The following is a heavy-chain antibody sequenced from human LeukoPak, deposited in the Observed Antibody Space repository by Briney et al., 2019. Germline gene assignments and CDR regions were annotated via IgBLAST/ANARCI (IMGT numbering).Heavy chain of an antibody. Sequence: SETLSLTCSLSGGSISSHYGSWIRQPPGKGLEWIGYISTSESPNYNVSLKTRVPISVNAPKNQFSVKLSSVTPADRSVFYCGRRGDGSNYSDYWGQGTLVTVSS. CDR1: GGSISSHY. D-gene: IGHD5-24*01. CDR2: ISTSESP. J-gene: IGHJ4*02. CDR3: GRRGDGSNYSDY. V-gene: IGHV4-4*09.